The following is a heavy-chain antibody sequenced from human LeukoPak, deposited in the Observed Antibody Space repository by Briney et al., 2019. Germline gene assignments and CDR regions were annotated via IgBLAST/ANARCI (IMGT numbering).Heavy chain of an antibody. D-gene: IGHD2-2*01. Sequence: GASVTVSFKASGGTFITYAISWVRQAPGQGLEWMGRIIPILGIANYAQKFQGRVTITADKSTSTAYMELSSLRSEDTAVYYCAREQYCSSTSCYFPLGAFDIWGQGTMVTVSS. J-gene: IGHJ3*02. CDR1: GGTFITYA. CDR3: AREQYCSSTSCYFPLGAFDI. V-gene: IGHV1-69*10. CDR2: IIPILGIA.